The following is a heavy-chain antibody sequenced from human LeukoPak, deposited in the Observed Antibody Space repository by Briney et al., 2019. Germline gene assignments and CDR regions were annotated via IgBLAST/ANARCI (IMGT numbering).Heavy chain of an antibody. V-gene: IGHV3-7*04. J-gene: IGHJ4*02. Sequence: PGGSLRLSFAASGFPFSRHWMSWVRPAPGKGLEWVANIRQDGLEKYYVASVQGRFTISRDNAKNSLYLQMNSLKADDTAVYYCARAPYYESSGPLWGQGALVSVSS. CDR2: IRQDGLEK. CDR3: ARAPYYESSGPL. D-gene: IGHD3-22*01. CDR1: GFPFSRHW.